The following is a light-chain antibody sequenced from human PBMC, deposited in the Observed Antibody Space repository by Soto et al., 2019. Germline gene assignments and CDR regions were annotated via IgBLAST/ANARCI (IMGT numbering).Light chain of an antibody. Sequence: AIRMTQSPSSFSASTGDRVTITCRASQRITSYLAWYQQKPGKAPKPLIYAASTLQSGVPSRFSGSGSGTDFTLTISCLQSEDFATYYCQQYYSYPRTFGQGTKLEIK. CDR3: QQYYSYPRT. CDR1: QRITSY. V-gene: IGKV1-8*01. CDR2: AAS. J-gene: IGKJ2*01.